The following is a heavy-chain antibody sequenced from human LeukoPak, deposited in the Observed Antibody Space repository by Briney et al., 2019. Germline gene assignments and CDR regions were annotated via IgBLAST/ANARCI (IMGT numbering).Heavy chain of an antibody. CDR2: MNPNSGNT. CDR3: ARGRGGGWYPKTRKLQEYFQH. Sequence: GASVKVSCKASGYTFTSYDINWVRQATGQGLEWMGWMNPNSGNTGYAQKFQGRVTMTRNTSISTAYMELSSLRSEDTAVYYCARGRGGGWYPKTRKLQEYFQHWGQGTLVTVSS. D-gene: IGHD6-19*01. V-gene: IGHV1-8*01. J-gene: IGHJ1*01. CDR1: GYTFTSYD.